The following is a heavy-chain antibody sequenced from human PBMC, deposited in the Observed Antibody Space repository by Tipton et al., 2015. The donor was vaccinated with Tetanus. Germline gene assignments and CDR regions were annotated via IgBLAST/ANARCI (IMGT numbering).Heavy chain of an antibody. CDR1: GGSINSSYY. CDR2: IYYSGYT. CDR3: TRLPRQWLAHGDY. J-gene: IGHJ4*02. Sequence: TLSLTCTVSGGSINSSYYWGWIRQPPGKGLEWIGSIYYSGYTYYKASLKSRLSLSVDTSKSQFSLSLRSVTAADTAVHYCTRLPRQWLAHGDYWGQGALVTVSS. V-gene: IGHV4-39*01. D-gene: IGHD6-19*01.